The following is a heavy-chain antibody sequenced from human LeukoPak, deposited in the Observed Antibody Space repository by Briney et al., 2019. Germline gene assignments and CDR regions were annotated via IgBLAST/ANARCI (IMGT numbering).Heavy chain of an antibody. CDR3: ARGYYDDSSGYFFDY. Sequence: GASLKISCKGSGYSFTRYWIGWVRQMPGKGLEWMGVIYPGDSDTRYSPSFQGQVTISADKSISTAYLQWSSLKASDTAMYYCARGYYDDSSGYFFDYWGQGTLVTVSS. V-gene: IGHV5-51*01. CDR2: IYPGDSDT. CDR1: GYSFTRYW. J-gene: IGHJ4*02. D-gene: IGHD3-22*01.